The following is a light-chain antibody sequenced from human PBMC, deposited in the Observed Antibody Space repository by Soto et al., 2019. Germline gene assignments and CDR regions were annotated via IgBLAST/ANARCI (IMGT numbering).Light chain of an antibody. J-gene: IGKJ4*01. CDR1: QDISNY. Sequence: DIQMTQSPSSLSASVGDRVTITCRTSQDISNYLAWYQQKPGKVPKLLIYAASTLQSGVPSRFSGGGSGTDFSLTISSLQPEDVATYYCQKYNSAPHTFGGGTKVELQ. V-gene: IGKV1-27*01. CDR2: AAS. CDR3: QKYNSAPHT.